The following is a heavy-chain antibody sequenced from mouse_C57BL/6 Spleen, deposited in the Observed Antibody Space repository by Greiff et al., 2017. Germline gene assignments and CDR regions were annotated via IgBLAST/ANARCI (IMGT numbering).Heavy chain of an antibody. D-gene: IGHD1-1*01. J-gene: IGHJ4*01. CDR1: GFTFSSYG. CDR2: ISSGGSYT. CDR3: ARDGGSSLYAMDY. V-gene: IGHV5-6*01. Sequence: EVQRVESGGDLVKPGGSLKLSCAASGFTFSSYGTSWVRQTPDKRLEWVATISSGGSYTYYPDSVKGRFTISRDNAKNTLYLQMSSLKSEDTAMYCCARDGGSSLYAMDYWGQGTSVTVSS.